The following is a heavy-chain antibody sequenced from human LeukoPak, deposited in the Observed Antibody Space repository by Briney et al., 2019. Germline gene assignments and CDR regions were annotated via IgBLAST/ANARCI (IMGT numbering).Heavy chain of an antibody. V-gene: IGHV3-53*05. CDR1: GFTVSNNY. CDR2: ISGGGNT. Sequence: GGSLRLSCAVSGFTVSNNYMSWVRQAPGKGLEWVSIISGGGNTYDADSVKGRFTISRDNSKNTLYLQMNSLRAEDTGVYYCAKKSDTAGYFDYWGQGTLVTVSS. CDR3: AKKSDTAGYFDY. J-gene: IGHJ4*02. D-gene: IGHD2-21*02.